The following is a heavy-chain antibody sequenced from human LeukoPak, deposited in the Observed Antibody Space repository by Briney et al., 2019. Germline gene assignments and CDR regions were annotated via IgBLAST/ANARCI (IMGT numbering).Heavy chain of an antibody. D-gene: IGHD4-11*01. Sequence: SGTLSLTYTVSGGSISSYYWSWIRQPPGKGLEWIGYIYTSGSTNYNPSLKSRVTISVDTSKNQFSLELSSVTAADTAVYYCARRAGDYSNYSYWFDPWGQGTLVTVSS. CDR3: ARRAGDYSNYSYWFDP. CDR2: IYTSGST. J-gene: IGHJ5*02. V-gene: IGHV4-4*09. CDR1: GGSISSYY.